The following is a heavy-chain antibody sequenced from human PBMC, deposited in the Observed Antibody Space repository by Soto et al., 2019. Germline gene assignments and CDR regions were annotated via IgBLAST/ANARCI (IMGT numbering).Heavy chain of an antibody. J-gene: IGHJ5*02. CDR2: IYYSGST. CDR3: ARSDYAEGWFDP. D-gene: IGHD4-17*01. Sequence: QVQLQESGPGLVKPSQTLSLTCTVSGGSISSGGYYWSWIRQHPGKGLEWIGYIYYSGSTYYNPSLKSRVTISVDTSKNQFALKLRSVTAADTAVYYCARSDYAEGWFDPWGQGTLVTVSS. V-gene: IGHV4-31*03. CDR1: GGSISSGGYY.